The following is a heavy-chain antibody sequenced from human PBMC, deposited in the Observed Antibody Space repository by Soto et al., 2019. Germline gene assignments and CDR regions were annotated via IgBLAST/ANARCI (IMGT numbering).Heavy chain of an antibody. CDR1: GFTFKSYG. D-gene: IGHD6-13*01. CDR2: VWYDGTNK. V-gene: IGHV3-33*01. Sequence: ESGGGVVQPGRSLRLSCEASGFTFKSYGMHWVRQAPGKGLEWVAVVWYDGTNKKYADSVKGRFNIYRDNSKNTLYLQMDSLRAEDTGIYYCARGGHSSSWYRLEAXXXDYWGQXSLVTVSS. CDR3: ARGGHSSSWYRLEAXXXDY. J-gene: IGHJ4*02.